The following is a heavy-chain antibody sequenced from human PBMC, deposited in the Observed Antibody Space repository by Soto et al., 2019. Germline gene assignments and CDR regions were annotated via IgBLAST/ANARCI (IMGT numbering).Heavy chain of an antibody. V-gene: IGHV4-59*01. Sequence: SETLSLTCTVSGGSISGFYWTWFRQPPGKGLEWIGYVHYAGSPTYNPSLKSRLNISVDTSENQFSLKLASVTPADTAVYYCARSSYGVSDYWGKVTRGTVSS. J-gene: IGHJ4*02. CDR3: ARSSYGVSDY. CDR1: GGSISGFY. CDR2: VHYAGSP. D-gene: IGHD5-18*01.